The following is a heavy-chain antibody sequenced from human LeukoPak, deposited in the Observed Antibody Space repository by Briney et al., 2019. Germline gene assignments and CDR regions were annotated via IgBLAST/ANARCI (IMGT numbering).Heavy chain of an antibody. D-gene: IGHD3-10*01. CDR1: GFTFSSYA. CDR3: ARDHRESMVRGVIRSFVFDY. Sequence: GGSLRLSCAASGFTFSSYAMHWVRQAPGKGLEYVSAISSNGGSTYYANSVKGRFTISRDNSKNTLYLQMGSLRAGDMAVHYCARDHRESMVRGVIRSFVFDYWGQGTLVTVSS. CDR2: ISSNGGST. J-gene: IGHJ4*02. V-gene: IGHV3-64*01.